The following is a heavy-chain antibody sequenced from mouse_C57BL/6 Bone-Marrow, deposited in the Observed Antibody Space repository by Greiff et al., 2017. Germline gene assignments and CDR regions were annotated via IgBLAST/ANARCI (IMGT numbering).Heavy chain of an antibody. CDR2: IDPSDSYT. Sequence: QVQLQQPGAELVRPGTSVKLSCKASGYTFTSYWMHWVKQRPGQGLEWIGVIDPSDSYTNYNQKFKGKATLTVDTSSSTAYMQLSSLTSEDSAVYYCSRRGPYDGSGPAWFAYWGQGTLVTVSA. D-gene: IGHD1-1*01. J-gene: IGHJ3*01. CDR3: SRRGPYDGSGPAWFAY. CDR1: GYTFTSYW. V-gene: IGHV1-59*01.